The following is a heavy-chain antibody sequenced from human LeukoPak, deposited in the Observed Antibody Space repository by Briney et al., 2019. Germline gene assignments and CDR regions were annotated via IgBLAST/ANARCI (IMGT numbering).Heavy chain of an antibody. D-gene: IGHD2-2*01. V-gene: IGHV4-59*08. CDR2: IYYSGST. Sequence: PSETLSLTCTVSGDSISSYYWSWIRQPPGKGLEWIAYIYYSGSTNYNPSLKSRVTISVDTSKNQFSLKLSSVTAADTAVYYCARSHIVVVPAAEGDYYYYMDVWGKGTTVTVSS. CDR3: ARSHIVVVPAAEGDYYYYMDV. J-gene: IGHJ6*03. CDR1: GDSISSYY.